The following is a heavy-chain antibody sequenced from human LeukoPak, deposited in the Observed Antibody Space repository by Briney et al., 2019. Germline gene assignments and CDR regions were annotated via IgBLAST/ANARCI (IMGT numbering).Heavy chain of an antibody. D-gene: IGHD4-11*01. V-gene: IGHV3-48*04. CDR2: ISSSSNTI. Sequence: GGSLRLSCAASGFIFSRNSMNWVRQAPGKGLEWVSYISSSSNTIYYADSVKGRFTNSRDNAKNSLYLQMNILRAEDTAAYYGAPPGYSKLDNSGQGTQVTASS. CDR1: GFIFSRNS. CDR3: APPGYSKLDN. J-gene: IGHJ4*02.